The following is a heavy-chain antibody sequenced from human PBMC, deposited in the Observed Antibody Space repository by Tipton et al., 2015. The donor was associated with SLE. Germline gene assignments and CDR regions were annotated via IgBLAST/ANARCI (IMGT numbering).Heavy chain of an antibody. CDR3: SYRFQY. V-gene: IGHV3-74*01. J-gene: IGHJ1*01. CDR2: IRGDGSTT. CDR1: GFSLNDFW. Sequence: SLRLSCVASGFSLNDFWIHWVRQSPVKGLVWVARIRGDGSTTGYADFVKGRFTISRDDAKNTLYLQMDSLTAEDTAVYYCSYRFQYWGQGTLVTVSS.